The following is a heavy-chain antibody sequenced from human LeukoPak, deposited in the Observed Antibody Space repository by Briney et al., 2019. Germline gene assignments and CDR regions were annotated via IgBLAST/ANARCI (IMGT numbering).Heavy chain of an antibody. D-gene: IGHD1-14*01. CDR2: IYTSGST. Sequence: SETLSLTCTVSGGSISSYYWTWIRQPAGKGLEWIGHIYTSGSTNYSPSLKSRVTMSVDTSKNQFSLKLSSVTAADTAFYYCVRNQWHAFDIWGQGTMVTVSS. V-gene: IGHV4-4*07. J-gene: IGHJ3*02. CDR1: GGSISSYY. CDR3: VRNQWHAFDI.